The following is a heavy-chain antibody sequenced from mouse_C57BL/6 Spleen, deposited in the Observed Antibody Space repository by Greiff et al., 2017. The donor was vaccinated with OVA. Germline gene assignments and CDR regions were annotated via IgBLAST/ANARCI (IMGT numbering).Heavy chain of an antibody. V-gene: IGHV1-61*01. J-gene: IGHJ1*03. CDR2: IYPSDSET. CDR3: ATPYGSSLYWYFDV. D-gene: IGHD1-1*01. CDR1: GYTFTSYW. Sequence: QVQLQQPGAELVRPGSSVKLSCKASGYTFTSYWMDWVKQRPGQGLEWIGNIYPSDSETHYNQKFKDKATLTVDKSSSTAYMQLSSLTSEDSAVYYCATPYGSSLYWYFDVWGTGTTVTVSS.